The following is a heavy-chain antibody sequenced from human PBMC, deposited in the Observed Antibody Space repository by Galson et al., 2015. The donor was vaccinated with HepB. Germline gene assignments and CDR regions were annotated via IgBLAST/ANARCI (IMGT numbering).Heavy chain of an antibody. J-gene: IGHJ6*02. D-gene: IGHD5-18*01. V-gene: IGHV3-30*18. CDR1: GFTFSSYG. CDR2: ISYDGSNK. Sequence: SLRLSCAASGFTFSSYGMHWVRQAPGKGLEWVAVISYDGSNKYYADSVKGRFTISRDNSKNTLYLQMNSLRAEDTAVYYCAKDRKYSYGQSYYYYYYGMDVWGQGTTVTVSS. CDR3: AKDRKYSYGQSYYYYYYGMDV.